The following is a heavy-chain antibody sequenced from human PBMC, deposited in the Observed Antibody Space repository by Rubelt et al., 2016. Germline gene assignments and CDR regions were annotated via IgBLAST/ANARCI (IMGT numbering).Heavy chain of an antibody. CDR3: ARDFDSYGMDV. CDR1: GGSISSYY. V-gene: IGHV4-59*01. CDR2: IYYSGST. J-gene: IGHJ6*02. Sequence: QVQLQESGPGLVKPSETLSLTCTVSGGSISSYYWSWIRQPPGKGLEWIGYIYYSGSTNYNPSLKSRVTISVDTSKNQCSRKLSSVTAADTAVYYCARDFDSYGMDVWGQGTTVTVSS.